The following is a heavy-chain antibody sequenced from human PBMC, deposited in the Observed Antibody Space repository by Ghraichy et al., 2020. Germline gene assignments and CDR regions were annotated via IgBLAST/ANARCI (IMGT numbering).Heavy chain of an antibody. D-gene: IGHD2-8*02. V-gene: IGHV1-69*02. J-gene: IGHJ6*03. CDR1: GGTFSSYT. Sequence: SVKVSCKASGGTFSSYTISWVRQAPGQGLEWMGRIIPILGIANYAQKFQGRVTITADKSTSTAYMELSSLRSEDTAVYYCARAIFYGTGGVDYYYYYMDVWGKGTTVTVSS. CDR2: IIPILGIA. CDR3: ARAIFYGTGGVDYYYYYMDV.